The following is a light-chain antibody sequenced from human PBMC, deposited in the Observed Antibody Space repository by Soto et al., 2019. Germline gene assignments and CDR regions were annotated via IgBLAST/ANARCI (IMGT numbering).Light chain of an antibody. CDR1: ISNIGAGYD. Sequence: QALVTQTPCVSGAPGQRVTISCTGSISNIGAGYDVHWYQQLPGTAPKLLIYGNSNRPSGVPDRFSGSKSGTSASLAITGLQAEDEADYYCQSYDSSLSGPYVFGTGTRSPS. CDR3: QSYDSSLSGPYV. J-gene: IGLJ1*01. CDR2: GNS. V-gene: IGLV1-40*01.